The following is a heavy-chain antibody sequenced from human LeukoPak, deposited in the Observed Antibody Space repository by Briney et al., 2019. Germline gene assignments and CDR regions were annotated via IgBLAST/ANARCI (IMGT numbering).Heavy chain of an antibody. V-gene: IGHV1-8*01. CDR2: MNPNSGNT. J-gene: IGHJ6*02. CDR3: ARGALIHYYDSSGYPPNYYYGMDV. Sequence: ASVKVSCKASGYTFTSYDINWVRQAPGQGLEWMGWMNPNSGNTGYAQKFQGRVTMTRNTSISTAYMELSSLRSEDTAVYYCARGALIHYYDSSGYPPNYYYGMDVWGQGTTVTVSS. D-gene: IGHD3-22*01. CDR1: GYTFTSYD.